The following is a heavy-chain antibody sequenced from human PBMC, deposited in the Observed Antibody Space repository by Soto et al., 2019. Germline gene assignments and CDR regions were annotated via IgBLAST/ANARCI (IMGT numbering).Heavy chain of an antibody. D-gene: IGHD3-22*01. V-gene: IGHV4-38-2*01. Sequence: SETLSLTCAVSGYSISSGYYWGWIRQPPGKGLGWIGSIYHSGSTYYNPSLKSRVTISVDTSKNQFSLKLSSVTAADTAVYYCARGVPYYYDSSSCAFDIWGQGTMVTVS. CDR3: ARGVPYYYDSSSCAFDI. CDR2: IYHSGST. J-gene: IGHJ3*02. CDR1: GYSISSGYY.